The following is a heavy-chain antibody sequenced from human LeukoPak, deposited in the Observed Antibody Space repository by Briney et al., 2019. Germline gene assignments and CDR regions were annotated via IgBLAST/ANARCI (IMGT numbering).Heavy chain of an antibody. V-gene: IGHV3-33*01. CDR3: ARAGATHYYYYYMDV. CDR2: IWYDGSNK. CDR1: GFTFSSYG. D-gene: IGHD1-26*01. Sequence: GRSLRLSCAASGFTFSSYGMHWVRQAPGKGLEWVAVIWYDGSNKYYADSVKGRFTISRDNSKNTLYLQMNSLRAEGTAVYYCARAGATHYYYYYMDVWGKGTTVTVSS. J-gene: IGHJ6*03.